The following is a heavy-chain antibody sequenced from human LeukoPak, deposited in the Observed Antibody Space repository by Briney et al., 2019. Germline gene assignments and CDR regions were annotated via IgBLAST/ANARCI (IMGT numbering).Heavy chain of an antibody. CDR3: ARWMVRGRPLDY. V-gene: IGHV5-10-1*01. CDR2: IDPSDSYT. CDR1: GCFFTSYW. Sequence: GEALQSSCRGAGCFFTSYWITWGRPMPGEGLEGRGRIDPSDSYTNYSPSFHGPVNISADKSISTAYLQWSSLKASDTAMYYCARWMVRGRPLDYWGQGTLVTVSS. D-gene: IGHD3-10*01. J-gene: IGHJ4*02.